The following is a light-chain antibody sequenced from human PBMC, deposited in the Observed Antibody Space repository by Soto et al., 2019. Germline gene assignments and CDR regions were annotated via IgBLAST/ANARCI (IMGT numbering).Light chain of an antibody. Sequence: QSVLTQPASVSGSPGQSITISCTGANSDIGDWNYVSWYQQYPGKSPKVIIYEVNYRPSGVSYRFSGSKSGNTASLTISGLQAEDEADYYCISFSSGNTLFVFGGGTKLTVL. J-gene: IGLJ1*01. V-gene: IGLV2-14*01. CDR1: NSDIGDWNY. CDR3: ISFSSGNTLFV. CDR2: EVN.